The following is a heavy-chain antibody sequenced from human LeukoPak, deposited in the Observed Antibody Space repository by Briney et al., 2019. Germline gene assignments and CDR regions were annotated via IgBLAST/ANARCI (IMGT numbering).Heavy chain of an antibody. CDR3: ARSARHCNNGVCFTDYYIDL. V-gene: IGHV1-2*02. CDR2: INPNSGGT. CDR1: GYTFTGYY. J-gene: IGHJ6*03. D-gene: IGHD2-8*01. Sequence: GASVKVSCKASGYTFTGYYMHWVRQAPGQGLEWMGWINPNSGGTNYAQKLQGRVTMTRDTSISTAYMEMSSLTSDDTAVYYCARSARHCNNGVCFTDYYIDLWGKGTTVIVSS.